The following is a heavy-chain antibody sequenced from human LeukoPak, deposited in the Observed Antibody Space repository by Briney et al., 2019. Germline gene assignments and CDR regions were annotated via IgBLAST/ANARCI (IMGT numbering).Heavy chain of an antibody. D-gene: IGHD6-13*01. CDR2: IIPIFGTA. CDR3: ARTFYSSSWYFNYYYYMDV. CDR1: GGTFSSYA. V-gene: IGHV1-69*06. Sequence: SVKVSCKASGGTFSSYAISWVRQAPGQGLEWMGGIIPIFGTANYAQKFQGRVTITADKSTSTAYMELSSLRSEDTAVYYCARTFYSSSWYFNYYYYMDVWGKGTTVTVSS. J-gene: IGHJ6*03.